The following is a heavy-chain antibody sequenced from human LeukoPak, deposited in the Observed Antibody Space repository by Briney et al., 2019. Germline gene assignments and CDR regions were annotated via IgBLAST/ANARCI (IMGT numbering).Heavy chain of an antibody. CDR2: INPNSGGT. J-gene: IGHJ5*02. V-gene: IGHV1-2*06. D-gene: IGHD3-22*01. Sequence: ASVKVSCKASGYTFTSYGISWVRQAPGQGLERMGRINPNSGGTNYAQKFQGRVTMTRDTSISTAYMELSRLRSDDTAVYYCARAPYYYDSSGRFDPWGREPWSPSPQ. CDR1: GYTFTSYG. CDR3: ARAPYYYDSSGRFDP.